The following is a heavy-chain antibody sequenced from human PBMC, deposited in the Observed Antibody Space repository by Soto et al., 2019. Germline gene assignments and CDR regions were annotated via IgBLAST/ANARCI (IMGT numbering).Heavy chain of an antibody. D-gene: IGHD2-15*01. CDR1: RFTFSTYA. J-gene: IGHJ3*02. V-gene: IGHV3-23*01. CDR2: ISGGGGDT. CDR3: AKSLFGGPDI. Sequence: EVQLLDSGGGLVQPGGSLRLSCAASRFTFSTYAMSWVRQAPGKGLEWVSGISGGGGDTSYADSVRGRFTCSRDNSKNTLYLQMNSLRAEDTALSYCAKSLFGGPDIWGQGTMVTVSS.